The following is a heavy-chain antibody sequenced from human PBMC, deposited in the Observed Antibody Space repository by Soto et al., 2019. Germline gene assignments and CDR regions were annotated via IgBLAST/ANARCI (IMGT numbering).Heavy chain of an antibody. V-gene: IGHV1-8*01. CDR3: ARERTGTTSMDA. D-gene: IGHD1-1*01. CDR1: GYTFTSYD. J-gene: IGHJ6*02. CDR2: MNPNSGNT. Sequence: QVQLVQSGAEVKKPGASVKVSCKASGYTFTSYDINWVRQATGQGLEWMGWMNPNSGNTGYAQKFQGRVTMTTNSSISTAYMELSSLRSEDTAVYYCARERTGTTSMDAWGQGTTVTVSS.